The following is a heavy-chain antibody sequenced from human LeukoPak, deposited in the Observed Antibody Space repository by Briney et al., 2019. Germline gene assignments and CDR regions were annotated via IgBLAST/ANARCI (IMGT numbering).Heavy chain of an antibody. CDR3: ARALGYCSSASCYYFDN. CDR2: IRYDGSNK. Sequence: GGSLRLSCAASGFTFSNAWMSWVRQAPGKGLEWVAFIRYDGSNKYYADSVKGRFTISRDNAKNSLYLQMNSLRAEDTAVYYCARALGYCSSASCYYFDNWGQGTLVTVSS. D-gene: IGHD2-15*01. CDR1: GFTFSNAW. J-gene: IGHJ4*02. V-gene: IGHV3-30*02.